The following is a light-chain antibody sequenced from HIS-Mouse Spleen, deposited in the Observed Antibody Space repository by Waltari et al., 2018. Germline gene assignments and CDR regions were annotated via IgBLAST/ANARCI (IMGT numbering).Light chain of an antibody. V-gene: IGKV1-39*01. Sequence: TXXCRAXQSISSXLNWXXQKPGKAPKXLXYAASXLQXGVPSXXXGSGSXXXXXXXXSSLQPEDFATYXCXQXYSTPSXTFGGGTKVEIK. CDR1: QSISSX. CDR2: AAS. J-gene: IGKJ4*01. CDR3: XQXYSTPSXT.